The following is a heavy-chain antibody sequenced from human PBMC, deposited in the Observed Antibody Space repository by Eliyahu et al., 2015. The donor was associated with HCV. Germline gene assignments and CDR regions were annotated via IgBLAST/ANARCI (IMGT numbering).Heavy chain of an antibody. CDR1: GFSLSTSGMC. CDR3: ARIRYSSSWYSVYGMDV. J-gene: IGHJ6*02. CDR2: IDWDDDK. Sequence: QVTLRESGPALVKPTQTLTLTCTFSGFSLSTSGMCVSWIRQPPGKALEWLARIDWDDDKYYSTSLKTRLTISKDTSKNQVVLTMTNMDPVDTATYYCARIRYSSSWYSVYGMDVWGQGTTVTVSS. V-gene: IGHV2-70*15. D-gene: IGHD6-13*01.